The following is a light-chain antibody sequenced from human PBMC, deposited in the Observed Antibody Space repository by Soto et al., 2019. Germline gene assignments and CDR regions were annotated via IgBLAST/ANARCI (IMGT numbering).Light chain of an antibody. CDR2: GAS. Sequence: EVVITQSPATLPLSPGDRATLSCRASQTVRSNLAWYQQKSGQAPRVLIHGASTRATGVPDRFSGSGSGTDFTLTISSXQSEDFAVYYCQQYNDWPRTFGQGTKVDIK. CDR3: QQYNDWPRT. J-gene: IGKJ1*01. V-gene: IGKV3-15*01. CDR1: QTVRSN.